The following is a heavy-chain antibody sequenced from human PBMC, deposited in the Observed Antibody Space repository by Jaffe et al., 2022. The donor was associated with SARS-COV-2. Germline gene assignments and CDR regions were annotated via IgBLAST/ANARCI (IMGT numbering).Heavy chain of an antibody. CDR2: INPNRGGI. D-gene: IGHD4-17*01. CDR3: ARGAGDDIPYYYGLAV. V-gene: IGHV1-2*04. CDR1: GYSFTGYY. J-gene: IGHJ6*02. Sequence: QVQLVQSGSEVKKPGDSVKVSCKTSGYSFTGYYIHWVRQAPGQGPEWMGWINPNRGGIQYGQSFQGLVTITGDTSTSTAYMELKRLRYEDTAVYYCARGAGDDIPYYYGLAVWGQGTTVIVSS.